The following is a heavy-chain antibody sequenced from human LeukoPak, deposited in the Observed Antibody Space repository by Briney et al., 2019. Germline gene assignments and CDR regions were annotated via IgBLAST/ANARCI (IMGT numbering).Heavy chain of an antibody. CDR1: GFTFSSYA. D-gene: IGHD6-19*01. CDR3: ARGYSSATRGSGGAFDI. CDR2: ISGSGGST. V-gene: IGHV3-23*01. Sequence: PGGSLRLSCAASGFTFSSYAMSWVRQAPGKGLEWVSAISGSGGSTYYADSVKGRFTISRDNSKNTLYLQMNSLRAEDTALYYCARGYSSATRGSGGAFDIWGQGTMVTVSS. J-gene: IGHJ3*02.